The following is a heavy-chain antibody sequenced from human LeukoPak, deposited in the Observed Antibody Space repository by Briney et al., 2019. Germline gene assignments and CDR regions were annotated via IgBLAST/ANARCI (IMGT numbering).Heavy chain of an antibody. V-gene: IGHV3-49*04. J-gene: IGHJ3*02. CDR1: GFNFGDYA. D-gene: IGHD6-19*01. CDR2: IRSEAYGGTP. Sequence: GGSLRLSCTGSGFNFGDYAMSWVRQAPGKGLEWVAFIRSEAYGGTPEYAASVKGRFSISRDDSKTIAYLQMNSLKTEGTAFYYCTRGWLTRIPEDAFDIWGQGTLVTVSS. CDR3: TRGWLTRIPEDAFDI.